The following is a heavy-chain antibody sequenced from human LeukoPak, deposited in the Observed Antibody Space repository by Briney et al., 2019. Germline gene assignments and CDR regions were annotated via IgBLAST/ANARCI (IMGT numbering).Heavy chain of an antibody. CDR3: VRDLNWGLGFDY. CDR1: GITFSSFW. CDR2: VNSDGSSK. J-gene: IGHJ4*02. Sequence: GGSLRLSCAASGITFSSFWMHWVRQTPGKGLVWVSRVNSDGSSKTYADSVKGRFTISRDNAKNTLYLQMNSLRAEDTAVYYCVRDLNWGLGFDYWGQGTLVTVSS. D-gene: IGHD7-27*01. V-gene: IGHV3-74*01.